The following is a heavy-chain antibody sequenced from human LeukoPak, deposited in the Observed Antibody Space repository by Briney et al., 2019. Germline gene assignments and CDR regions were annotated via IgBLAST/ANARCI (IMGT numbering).Heavy chain of an antibody. Sequence: SETLSLTCAVYGGSFSGYYWSWIRQPPGKGLEWIGEINHSGSTNYNPSLKSRVTILVDTSKNQFSLKLSSVTAADTAVYYCARGRTYSSSRWFDPWGQGTLVTVSS. CDR3: ARGRTYSSSRWFDP. J-gene: IGHJ5*02. V-gene: IGHV4-34*01. CDR1: GGSFSGYY. D-gene: IGHD6-13*01. CDR2: INHSGST.